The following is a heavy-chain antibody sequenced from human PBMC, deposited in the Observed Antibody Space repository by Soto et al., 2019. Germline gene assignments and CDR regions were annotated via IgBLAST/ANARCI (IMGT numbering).Heavy chain of an antibody. Sequence: ASVKVSCKASGYTFTGYYMHWVRQAPGQGLEWMGWINPNSGGTNYAQKFQGWVTMTRDTSISTAYMELSRLRSDDTAVYYCARVAVAGTKTSSYFLYWGQGTLVNVSS. CDR3: ARVAVAGTKTSSYFLY. D-gene: IGHD6-19*01. CDR2: INPNSGGT. V-gene: IGHV1-2*04. CDR1: GYTFTGYY. J-gene: IGHJ1*01.